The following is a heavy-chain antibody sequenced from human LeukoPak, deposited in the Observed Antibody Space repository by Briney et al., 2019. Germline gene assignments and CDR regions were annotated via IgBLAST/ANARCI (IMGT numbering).Heavy chain of an antibody. CDR2: INPNSGGT. D-gene: IGHD6-13*01. Sequence: ASVKVSRKASGYTFTGYYMHWVRQAPGQGLEWMGWINPNSGGTNYAQKFQGRVTMTRDTSISTAYMELSRLRSDDTAVYYCARDQYSSSGNYYYYYMDVWGQGTMVTVSS. J-gene: IGHJ6*03. V-gene: IGHV1-2*02. CDR1: GYTFTGYY. CDR3: ARDQYSSSGNYYYYYMDV.